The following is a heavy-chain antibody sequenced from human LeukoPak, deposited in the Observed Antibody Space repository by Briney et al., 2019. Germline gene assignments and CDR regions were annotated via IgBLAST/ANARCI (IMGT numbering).Heavy chain of an antibody. J-gene: IGHJ4*02. Sequence: GGSLRLSCTASGFTFGDYAMSWVRQAPGKGLEWVGFIRSEAYGGTTEYAASVKGRFTISRDDSKSIAYLQMNSLKTEDTAVYYCTRDSLDFRGQGTLVTVSS. CDR1: GFTFGDYA. D-gene: IGHD3-3*01. CDR2: IRSEAYGGTT. CDR3: TRDSLDF. V-gene: IGHV3-49*04.